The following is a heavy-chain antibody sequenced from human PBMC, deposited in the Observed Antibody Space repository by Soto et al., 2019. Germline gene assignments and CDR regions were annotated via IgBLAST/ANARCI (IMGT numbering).Heavy chain of an antibody. V-gene: IGHV2-5*02. CDR1: GFSLSTSGVG. Sequence: QITLKESGPTLVKPTQTLTLTCTFSGFSLSTSGVGVAWIRQPPGKALEWHALIYWDDDKRYRPSLETRLTITKDTSKNQVVLTMTNVDSVDTATYYCAYLPCSGGSCYWFSYSGMDVWGQGTTVIVSS. CDR3: AYLPCSGGSCYWFSYSGMDV. D-gene: IGHD2-15*01. J-gene: IGHJ6*02. CDR2: IYWDDDK.